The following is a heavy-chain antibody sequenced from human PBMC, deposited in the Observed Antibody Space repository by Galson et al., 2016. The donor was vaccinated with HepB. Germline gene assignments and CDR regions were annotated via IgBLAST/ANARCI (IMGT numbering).Heavy chain of an antibody. D-gene: IGHD6-19*01. CDR3: ARTQFSSGYWYFDL. V-gene: IGHV3-48*02. Sequence: SLRLSCAASGFTFSSYTMNWVRQAPGKGLEWVSYISSSSSTIYYADSVKGRFTISRDNAKNLLYLQMNSLRDEDTAVYYCARTQFSSGYWYFDLWGRGTLVTVSS. CDR1: GFTFSSYT. J-gene: IGHJ2*01. CDR2: ISSSSSTI.